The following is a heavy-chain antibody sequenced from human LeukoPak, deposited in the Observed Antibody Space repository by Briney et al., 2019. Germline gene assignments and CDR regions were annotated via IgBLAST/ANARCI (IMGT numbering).Heavy chain of an antibody. V-gene: IGHV3-11*06. CDR3: ARVSCSGGSCYSSYYYMDV. D-gene: IGHD2-15*01. CDR1: GFTFRDYY. CDR2: ISSSSSYI. Sequence: PEGSLRLSCGASGFTFRDYYMSWIRQAPGKGLEWVLSISSSSSYIYYADSVKGRFTISRDNAKNSLYMQMNSLRAEDTAVYYCARVSCSGGSCYSSYYYMDVWGKGTTVTVSS. J-gene: IGHJ6*03.